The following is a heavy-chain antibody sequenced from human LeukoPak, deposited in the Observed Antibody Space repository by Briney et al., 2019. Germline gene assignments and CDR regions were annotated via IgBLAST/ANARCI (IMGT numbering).Heavy chain of an antibody. V-gene: IGHV4-31*03. CDR1: GGSINSGGYY. J-gene: IGHJ4*02. CDR2: INYRGST. Sequence: SQTLSLTCNVSGGSINSGGYYWSWIRQHPGQGLEWIGYINYRGSTYYNPPLKSRVTISVDTSKNQFSLKLSCVTAADTAVYYCASPGYSSGWYVFDYWGQGTLVTVSS. CDR3: ASPGYSSGWYVFDY. D-gene: IGHD6-19*01.